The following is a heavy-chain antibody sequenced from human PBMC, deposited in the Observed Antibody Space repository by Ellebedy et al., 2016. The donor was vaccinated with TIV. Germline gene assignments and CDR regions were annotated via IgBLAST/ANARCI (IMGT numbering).Heavy chain of an antibody. CDR2: VYYSGSP. Sequence: MPSETLSLICSVSGGSLSSTRYYWAWIRQPPGKGLEYIGSVYYSGSPYYSPSFKSRVTLSADTSKNQFSLNLRTATAADTAVYYCARTDPWQPIDDWGQGILVSVSS. J-gene: IGHJ4*02. CDR1: GGSLSSTRYY. D-gene: IGHD2-21*02. CDR3: ARTDPWQPIDD. V-gene: IGHV4-39*01.